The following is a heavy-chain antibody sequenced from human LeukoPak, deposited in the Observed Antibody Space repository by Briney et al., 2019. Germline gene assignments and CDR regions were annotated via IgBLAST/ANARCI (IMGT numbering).Heavy chain of an antibody. Sequence: TGGSLRLSCAASGFTVSSNYMSWVRQAPGKGLEWVSVIYSGGSTYYADSVKGQFTISRDNSKNTLYLQMNSLRAEDTAVYYCARGRNYYYYGMDVWGQGTTVTVSS. CDR1: GFTVSSNY. V-gene: IGHV3-66*02. CDR3: ARGRNYYYYGMDV. CDR2: IYSGGST. J-gene: IGHJ6*02.